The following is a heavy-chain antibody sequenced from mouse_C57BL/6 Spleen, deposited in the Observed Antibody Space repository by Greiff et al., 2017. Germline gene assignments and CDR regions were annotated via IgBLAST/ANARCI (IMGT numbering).Heavy chain of an antibody. CDR1: GYSFTGYY. D-gene: IGHD1-1*01. V-gene: IGHV1-42*01. J-gene: IGHJ3*01. CDR2: INPSTGGT. Sequence: EVKLEESGPELVKPGASVKISCKASGYSFTGYYMNWVKQSPEKSLEWIGEINPSTGGTTYNQKFKAKATLTVDKSSSTAYMQLKSLTSEDSAVYYCATSSPFAYWGQGTLVTVSA. CDR3: ATSSPFAY.